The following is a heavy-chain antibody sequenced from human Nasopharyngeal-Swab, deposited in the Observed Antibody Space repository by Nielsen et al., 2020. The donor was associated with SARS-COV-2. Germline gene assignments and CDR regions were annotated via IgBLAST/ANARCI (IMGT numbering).Heavy chain of an antibody. V-gene: IGHV3-48*04. CDR2: ITSGNSV. D-gene: IGHD5-12*01. Sequence: GESLKISCAASGFTFSSYAMSWVRQAPGKGLQWISYITSGNSVQYADSVRGRFTISRDSAKNSLYLQMNSLTAEDTAVYYCARERGGGYGDYWGQGTLVTVSS. J-gene: IGHJ4*02. CDR1: GFTFSSYA. CDR3: ARERGGGYGDY.